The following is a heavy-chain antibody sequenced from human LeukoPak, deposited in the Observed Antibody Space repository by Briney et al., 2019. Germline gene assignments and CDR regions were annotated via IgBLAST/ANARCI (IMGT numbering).Heavy chain of an antibody. CDR3: AGNTYYYGSGSHLDY. D-gene: IGHD3-10*01. Sequence: SVKVSCKASGGTFSSYAISWVRQAPGQGLEWMGGIIPIFGTANYAQKFQGRVTFTADKSTSTAYMELSSLRSEDTAVYYCAGNTYYYGSGSHLDYWGQGTLVTVSS. CDR1: GGTFSSYA. V-gene: IGHV1-69*06. J-gene: IGHJ4*02. CDR2: IIPIFGTA.